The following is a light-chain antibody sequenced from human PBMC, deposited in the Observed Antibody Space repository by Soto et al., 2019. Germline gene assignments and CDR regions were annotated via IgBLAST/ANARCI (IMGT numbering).Light chain of an antibody. CDR1: SSDVGGYNY. Sequence: QSALTQPASVSGSPGQSITISCTGTSSDVGGYNYVSWYQQHPGKAPKLMIYEVSNRPSGVSSRFSGSKSGNTASLTISGLQAEDEADYYFSSYTSSSTPYVFGTGTKLTVL. CDR2: EVS. J-gene: IGLJ1*01. V-gene: IGLV2-14*01. CDR3: SSYTSSSTPYV.